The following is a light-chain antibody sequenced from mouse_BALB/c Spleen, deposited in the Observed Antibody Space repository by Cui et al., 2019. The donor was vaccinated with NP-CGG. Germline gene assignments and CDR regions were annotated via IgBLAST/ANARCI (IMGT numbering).Light chain of an antibody. V-gene: IGLV1*01. CDR2: GTN. CDR1: TGAVTTSNY. J-gene: IGLJ1*01. CDR3: ALWYSNHWV. Sequence: HAVLTSASATTTSPGETVTLTCRSSTGAVTTSNYANWVQEKPDHLFTGLIGGTNNRAPGVPARFSGSLIGDKAALTITGAQTEDEAIYFCALWYSNHWVFGGGTKLTVL.